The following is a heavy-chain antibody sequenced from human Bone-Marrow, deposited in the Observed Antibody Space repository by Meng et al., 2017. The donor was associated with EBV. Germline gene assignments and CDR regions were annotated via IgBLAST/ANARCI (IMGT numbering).Heavy chain of an antibody. Sequence: QVRLEGSGPGLVKPSETLSLTCTVSGDSIRSLNWWSWVRQSPGKGLEWIGEIYHSGSTNYNPSLKSRVTISVDEPKNQFSLKLTSVTAADTAVYYCAAGDYSDSSGYYQFDNWGQGTLVTVSS. CDR2: IYHSGST. J-gene: IGHJ4*02. CDR3: AAGDYSDSSGYYQFDN. D-gene: IGHD3-22*01. CDR1: GDSIRSLNW. V-gene: IGHV4-4*02.